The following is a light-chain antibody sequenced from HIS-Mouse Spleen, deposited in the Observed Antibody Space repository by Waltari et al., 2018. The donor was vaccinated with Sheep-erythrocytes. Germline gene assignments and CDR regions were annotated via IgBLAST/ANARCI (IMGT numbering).Light chain of an antibody. J-gene: IGLJ2*01. CDR3: QAWDSSTVV. V-gene: IGLV3-1*01. CDR2: QDS. CDR1: QLGDKY. Sequence: SYELTQPPSVSVSPGQTASLPCSGAQLGDKYACWYQQKPGQSPVLVIYQDSKRPSGIPERFAGSNSGNTATLTISGTQAMDEADYYCQAWDSSTVVFGGGTKLTVL.